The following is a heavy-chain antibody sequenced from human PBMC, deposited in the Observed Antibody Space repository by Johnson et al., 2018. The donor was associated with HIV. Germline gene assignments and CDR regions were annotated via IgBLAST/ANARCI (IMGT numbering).Heavy chain of an antibody. D-gene: IGHD1-7*01. Sequence: VQLVESGGGLIQPGGSLRLSCAASGFTVSSNYMSWVRQAPGKGLEWVSVIYSGGSTYYADSVKGRFTISRDNSKNTLYLQMNSLRAEDTAVYYCARGPHHSSGTTLRGAFDIWGQGTMVTVSS. J-gene: IGHJ3*02. CDR1: GFTVSSNY. V-gene: IGHV3-53*01. CDR3: ARGPHHSSGTTLRGAFDI. CDR2: IYSGGST.